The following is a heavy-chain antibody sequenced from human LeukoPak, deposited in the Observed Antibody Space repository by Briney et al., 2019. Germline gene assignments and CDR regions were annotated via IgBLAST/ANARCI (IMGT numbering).Heavy chain of an antibody. D-gene: IGHD3-10*01. Sequence: GSLRLSCAASGFTFSSYAMHWVRQAPGKGLEWIGEINHSGSTNYNPSLNSRVTISVDTSKNQFSLKLSSVTAADTAVYYCARDNSYYYGSGSSYWYFDLWGRGTLVTVSS. CDR1: GFTFSSYA. J-gene: IGHJ2*01. CDR2: INHSGST. CDR3: ARDNSYYYGSGSSYWYFDL. V-gene: IGHV4-34*01.